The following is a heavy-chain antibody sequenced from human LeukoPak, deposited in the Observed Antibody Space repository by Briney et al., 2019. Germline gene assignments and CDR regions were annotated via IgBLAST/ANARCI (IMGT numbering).Heavy chain of an antibody. D-gene: IGHD7-27*01. V-gene: IGHV4-30-2*01. Sequence: SETLSLTCAVSGGSISSGSYSWSWIRQPPGKGLEWIGYIYPRGSTYYNPSLKSRLILSLDKSANQFSLNLSSVTAADTAVYYCARFSPRAMGNYLDFWGRGTLVTVSS. J-gene: IGHJ4*02. CDR3: ARFSPRAMGNYLDF. CDR1: GGSISSGSYS. CDR2: IYPRGST.